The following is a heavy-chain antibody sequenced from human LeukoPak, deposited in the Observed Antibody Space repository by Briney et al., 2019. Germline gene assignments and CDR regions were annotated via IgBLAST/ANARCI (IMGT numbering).Heavy chain of an antibody. CDR3: ARGRGDPPRKYYFDY. D-gene: IGHD2-21*02. V-gene: IGHV4-38-2*02. J-gene: IGHJ4*02. Sequence: PSETMSLTCTVSGYSISSGYYWGWIRQPPGKGLEWIGGIYHSGSTYYNPSLKSRVTISVDTSKNQFSLKLSSVTAADTAVYYCARGRGDPPRKYYFDYWGQGTLVTVSS. CDR1: GYSISSGYY. CDR2: IYHSGST.